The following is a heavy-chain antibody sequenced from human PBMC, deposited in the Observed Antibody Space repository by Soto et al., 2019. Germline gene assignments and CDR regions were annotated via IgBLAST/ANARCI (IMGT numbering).Heavy chain of an antibody. Sequence: PGGSLRLSCAASGFSLSNYAMSWVRQAPGKGLEWVSAISGSGGRTYYADSVKGRFTISRDNSKNTLYLQMNSLRAEDTAVYYCAKDGCGGDCYSRFDFWGQGTLVTVSS. CDR1: GFSLSNYA. CDR3: AKDGCGGDCYSRFDF. J-gene: IGHJ4*02. V-gene: IGHV3-23*01. D-gene: IGHD2-21*01. CDR2: ISGSGGRT.